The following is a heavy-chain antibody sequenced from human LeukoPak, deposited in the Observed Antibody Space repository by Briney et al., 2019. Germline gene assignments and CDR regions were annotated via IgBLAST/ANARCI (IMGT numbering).Heavy chain of an antibody. V-gene: IGHV3-48*03. CDR3: ARVTGGYNLVDY. Sequence: PGGSLRLSCAASGFTFSSYEMNWVRQAPGKGLEWVSYISSSGSTIYYADSVKGRFAMSRDNAKNTLFLQMNSLRAEDTAVYYCARVTGGYNLVDYWGHGTLVTVSS. CDR2: ISSSGSTI. D-gene: IGHD5-24*01. J-gene: IGHJ4*01. CDR1: GFTFSSYE.